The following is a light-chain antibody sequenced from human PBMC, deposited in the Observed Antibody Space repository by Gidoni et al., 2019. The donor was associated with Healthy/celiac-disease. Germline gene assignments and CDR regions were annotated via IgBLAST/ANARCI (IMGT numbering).Light chain of an antibody. Sequence: IQLTPSPSSLSASVGDRVTITCRASQGISSYLDWYQQKPGKAPKLLIYAASTLQSGVPSRFSGSGSGTDFTLTISSLQPEDFATYYCQQLNSYPRTFGQGTKVEIK. CDR2: AAS. V-gene: IGKV1-9*01. CDR3: QQLNSYPRT. J-gene: IGKJ1*01. CDR1: QGISSY.